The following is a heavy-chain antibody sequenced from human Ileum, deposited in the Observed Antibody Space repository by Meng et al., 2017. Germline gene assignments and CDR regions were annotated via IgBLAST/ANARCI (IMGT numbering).Heavy chain of an antibody. CDR1: GGSISSMDW. J-gene: IGHJ4*02. V-gene: IGHV4-4*02. CDR2: MNLGGSP. CDR3: AHIFDS. Sequence: QVQLQAPGPGRVDPSGTRALTCAVSGGSISSMDWWSWVRQPPGKGLEWIAEMNLGGSPNYNPSLKSRVTMSVDKSNDHLSLQLTSVTAADTAVYYCAHIFDSWGQGTLVTVSS.